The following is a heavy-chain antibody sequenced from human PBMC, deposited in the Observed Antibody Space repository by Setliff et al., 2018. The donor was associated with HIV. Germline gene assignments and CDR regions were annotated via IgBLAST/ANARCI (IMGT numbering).Heavy chain of an antibody. CDR3: ARDATRGGDFDF. CDR1: GLTFNRYW. J-gene: IGHJ4*02. V-gene: IGHV3-7*03. Sequence: GGSLRLSCVASGLTFNRYWMSWVRQVPGKGLEWVSNTKFDGSESYYVDSVKGRFIASTDNAKNSLFLQMNSLKAEDTAVYYCARDATRGGDFDFWGQGTLVTVSS. D-gene: IGHD1-26*01. CDR2: TKFDGSES.